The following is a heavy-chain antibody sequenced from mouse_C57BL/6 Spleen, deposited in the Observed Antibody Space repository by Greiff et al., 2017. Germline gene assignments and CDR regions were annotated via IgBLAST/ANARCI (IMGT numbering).Heavy chain of an antibody. CDR1: GYTFTSYW. CDR2: IYPSDSET. CDR3: ARSDYDYGAWFAY. D-gene: IGHD2-4*01. V-gene: IGHV1-61*01. Sequence: VQLQQPGAELVRPGSSVKLSCKASGYTFTSYWMDWVKQRPGQGLEWIGNIYPSDSETHYNQKFKDKATLTVDKSSSTAYMQLSSLTSEDSAVYYCARSDYDYGAWFAYWGQGTLVTVSA. J-gene: IGHJ3*01.